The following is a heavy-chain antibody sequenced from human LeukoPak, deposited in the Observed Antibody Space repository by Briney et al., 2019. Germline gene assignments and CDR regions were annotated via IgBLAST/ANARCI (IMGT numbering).Heavy chain of an antibody. Sequence: SETLSLTCPVSGGSISSCYWSWIRQPPGKGLEWIGHIHYTGSTNYNPSLKSRVTISLDTSKNQFSLHLSSVTAADTAVYSCARAGRGGFDFDYWGQGALVTVSS. D-gene: IGHD3-16*01. CDR1: GGSISSCY. CDR3: ARAGRGGFDFDY. CDR2: IHYTGST. V-gene: IGHV4-59*12. J-gene: IGHJ4*02.